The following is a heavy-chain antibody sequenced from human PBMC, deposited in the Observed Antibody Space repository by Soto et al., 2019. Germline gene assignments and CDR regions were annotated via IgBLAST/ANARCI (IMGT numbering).Heavy chain of an antibody. V-gene: IGHV1-69*01. J-gene: IGHJ1*01. D-gene: IGHD6-13*01. CDR2: IIPIFGTA. Sequence: QVQLVQSGAEVKKPGSSVKVSCKASGGTFSSYAISWVRQAPGPGLEWMGGIIPIFGTANYAQKFQGRVTITADESTSTAYMELSSLRSEDTAVYYCATGIAAAGIVPEYFQHWGQGTLVTVSS. CDR3: ATGIAAAGIVPEYFQH. CDR1: GGTFSSYA.